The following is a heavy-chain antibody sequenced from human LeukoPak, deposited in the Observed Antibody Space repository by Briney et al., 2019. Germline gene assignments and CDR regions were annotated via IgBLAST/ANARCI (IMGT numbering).Heavy chain of an antibody. Sequence: ASVKVSCKASGYTFTSYGISWVRQAPGQGLEWMGWISAYNGNTNYAQKLQGRVTMTTDTSTSTAYMELRSLRSDDTAVYYCAREGVYDILTGEYYYGMDVWGQGTTVTVSS. J-gene: IGHJ6*02. D-gene: IGHD3-9*01. CDR2: ISAYNGNT. CDR1: GYTFTSYG. V-gene: IGHV1-18*01. CDR3: AREGVYDILTGEYYYGMDV.